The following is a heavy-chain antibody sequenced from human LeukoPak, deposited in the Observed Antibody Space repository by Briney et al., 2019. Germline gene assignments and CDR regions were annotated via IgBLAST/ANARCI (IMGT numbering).Heavy chain of an antibody. CDR3: ARDRPMIVVADAFDI. Sequence: PGGSLRLSCAASGFTVSSKYMSWVRQAPGKGLEWVSVIYSGGRTYYADSVKGRFTISRDNSKNTLYLQMNSLRPEDTAVYYCARDRPMIVVADAFDIWGQGTMVTVFS. D-gene: IGHD3-22*01. CDR1: GFTVSSKY. V-gene: IGHV3-66*01. CDR2: IYSGGRT. J-gene: IGHJ3*02.